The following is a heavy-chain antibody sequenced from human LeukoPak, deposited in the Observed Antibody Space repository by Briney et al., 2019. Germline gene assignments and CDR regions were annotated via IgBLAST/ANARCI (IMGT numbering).Heavy chain of an antibody. CDR3: AREVGGYDYFDY. J-gene: IGHJ4*02. D-gene: IGHD5-12*01. V-gene: IGHV1-3*01. Sequence: KFQGRVTITRDTSASTAYMELSSLRSDDTAVYYCAREVGGYDYFDYWGQGTLVTVSS.